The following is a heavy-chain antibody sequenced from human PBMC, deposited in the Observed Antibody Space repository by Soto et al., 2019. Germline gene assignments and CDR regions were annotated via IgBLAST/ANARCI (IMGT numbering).Heavy chain of an antibody. D-gene: IGHD6-19*01. Sequence: GGSLRLSCAASGFTFSSYSINWVRQAPGKGLEWVSSISSSSSYIYYADSVKGRFTISRDNAKNSLYLQMNSLRAEDTAVYYCARDPYSSGWSAFDIWGQGTMVTVSS. CDR1: GFTFSSYS. J-gene: IGHJ3*02. V-gene: IGHV3-21*01. CDR3: ARDPYSSGWSAFDI. CDR2: ISSSSSYI.